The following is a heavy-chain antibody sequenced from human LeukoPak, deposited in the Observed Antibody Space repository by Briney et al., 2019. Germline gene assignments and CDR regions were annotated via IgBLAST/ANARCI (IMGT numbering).Heavy chain of an antibody. CDR2: INPSGGST. Sequence: ASVKVSCKASGYTFTSYYMHWVRQAPGQGLEWMGIINPSGGSTSYAQKFQGRVTMTRDTSTSTVYMELSSLRSEDTAVYYCARDESSRLFGDYPYHTDYMDVWGKGTTVTVYS. CDR3: ARDESSRLFGDYPYHTDYMDV. V-gene: IGHV1-46*01. CDR1: GYTFTSYY. J-gene: IGHJ6*03. D-gene: IGHD4-17*01.